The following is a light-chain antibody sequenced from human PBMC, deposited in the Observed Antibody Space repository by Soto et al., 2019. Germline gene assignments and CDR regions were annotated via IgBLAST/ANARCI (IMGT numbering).Light chain of an antibody. Sequence: QSVLTQPPSASGTPGQRVTISCSGSRSNLGSNTVNWYQQLPGTAPKLLIYTNNQRPSGAPDRFSGSKSGTSASLAISGLQSEDEADYYCASWDDSLNGWVFGGGTKLTVL. CDR2: TNN. J-gene: IGLJ3*02. CDR3: ASWDDSLNGWV. V-gene: IGLV1-44*01. CDR1: RSNLGSNT.